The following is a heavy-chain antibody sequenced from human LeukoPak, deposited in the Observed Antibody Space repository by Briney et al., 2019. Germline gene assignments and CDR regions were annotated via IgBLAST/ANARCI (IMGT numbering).Heavy chain of an antibody. J-gene: IGHJ4*02. CDR3: ARGGAAAGSFDY. CDR1: GGSISSYY. V-gene: IGHV4-59*01. Sequence: SETLSLTCTVSGGSISSYYWSWIRQPPGKGLEWIGYIYYSGSTSYNPSLKSRVTISVDTSENQFSLKLSSVTAADTAVYYCARGGAAAGSFDYWGQGTLVTVSS. D-gene: IGHD6-13*01. CDR2: IYYSGST.